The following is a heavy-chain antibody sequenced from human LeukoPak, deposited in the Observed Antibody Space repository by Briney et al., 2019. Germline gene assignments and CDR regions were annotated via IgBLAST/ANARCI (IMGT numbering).Heavy chain of an antibody. D-gene: IGHD3-22*01. J-gene: IGHJ3*02. Sequence: PGRSLRLSCAASGFTFSSYWMSWVRQAPGKGLEWVANIKQDGSEKYYVDSVKGRFTISRDNAKNSLYLQMNSLRAEDTAVYYCAKDRRSSSGYGSGAFDIWGQGTMVTVSS. CDR3: AKDRRSSSGYGSGAFDI. V-gene: IGHV3-7*01. CDR2: IKQDGSEK. CDR1: GFTFSSYW.